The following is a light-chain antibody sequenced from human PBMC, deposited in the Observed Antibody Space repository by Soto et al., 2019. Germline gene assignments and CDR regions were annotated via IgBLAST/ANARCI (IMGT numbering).Light chain of an antibody. CDR3: QQYNKWPPT. CDR2: GAS. V-gene: IGKV3-15*01. CDR1: QSVSSN. J-gene: IGKJ1*01. Sequence: EIVMTQSPAALSVSPGERATLSCRASQSVSSNLAWFQQKPGQAPRLLIYGASTRDTGISARFSGSGSGTESTLTISSLQSGDFAVYHCQQYNKWPPTFGQGTKVDIK.